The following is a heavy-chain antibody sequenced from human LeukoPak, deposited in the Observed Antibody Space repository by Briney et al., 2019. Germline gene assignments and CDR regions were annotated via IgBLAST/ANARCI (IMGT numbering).Heavy chain of an antibody. D-gene: IGHD2-21*01. V-gene: IGHV3-21*01. Sequence: PGGSLRLSCAAPGFTFSSYEMNWVRQAPGKGLEWVSSISSSSSYRYYEESVKGRFSISRDNARNSLYLQMNSLRAEDTAVYYCARDSPNEAILWWSIDYWGQGTLVTVSS. CDR1: GFTFSSYE. CDR3: ARDSPNEAILWWSIDY. J-gene: IGHJ4*02. CDR2: ISSSSSYR.